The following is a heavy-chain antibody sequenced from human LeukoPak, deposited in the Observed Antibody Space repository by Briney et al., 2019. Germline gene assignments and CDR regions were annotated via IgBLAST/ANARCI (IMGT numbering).Heavy chain of an antibody. D-gene: IGHD6-19*01. CDR1: GGSISSYF. J-gene: IGHJ4*02. CDR3: AREGGDSSGWYGGYYFDY. CDR2: IYSSGST. V-gene: IGHV4-4*07. Sequence: PSETLSVTFTVSGGSISSYFGRLIRQPAGKGLEWIGRIYSSGSTNYNPSLKSRVTMSVDTSKNQFSLKLSSVTAADTAVYYCAREGGDSSGWYGGYYFDYWGQGTLVTVSS.